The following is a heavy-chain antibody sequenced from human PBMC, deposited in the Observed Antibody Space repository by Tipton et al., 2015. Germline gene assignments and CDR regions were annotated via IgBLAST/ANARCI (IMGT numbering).Heavy chain of an antibody. D-gene: IGHD1-26*01. CDR3: ARSEVGDFDS. V-gene: IGHV4-38-2*01. Sequence: TLSLTCAVSGYSISRGYNWGWIRQAPGKGLEWIGAINHAGDPYYHPSLKSRAHISVDTSKNQFSLMLISVTAADTAIYYCARSEVGDFDSWGQGTLVTVSS. J-gene: IGHJ4*02. CDR1: GYSISRGYN. CDR2: INHAGDP.